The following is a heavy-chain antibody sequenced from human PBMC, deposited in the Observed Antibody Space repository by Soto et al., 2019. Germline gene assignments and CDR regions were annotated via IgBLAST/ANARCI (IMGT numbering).Heavy chain of an antibody. D-gene: IGHD2-15*01. J-gene: IGHJ4*02. CDR3: ARGPTCIEGYCSSGSWHDY. V-gene: IGHV3-48*01. CDR1: GFTFSNYD. CDR2: ISSSSGTI. Sequence: EVQLVASVGDLVQPGESLRVSCAASGFTFSNYDMNWVRQAPGKGLEWVSYISSSSGTIYYADSVKGRFTTSRDNAKNSLYLQMNSLRAEDTTVYYCARGPTCIEGYCSSGSWHDYWGQGTLVTVSS.